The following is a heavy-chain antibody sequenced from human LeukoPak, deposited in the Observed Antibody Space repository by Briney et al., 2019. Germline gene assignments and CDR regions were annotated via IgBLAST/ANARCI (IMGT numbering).Heavy chain of an antibody. J-gene: IGHJ6*02. CDR1: GFTFSSYA. Sequence: GGSLRLSCAASGFTFSSYAMHWVRQAPGKGLEWVAVISYDGSNKYYADSVKGRFTISRDNSKNTLYLQMNSLRAEDTAVYYCARDRSGWYQNYYGMDVWGQGTTVTVSS. V-gene: IGHV3-30-3*01. D-gene: IGHD6-19*01. CDR2: ISYDGSNK. CDR3: ARDRSGWYQNYYGMDV.